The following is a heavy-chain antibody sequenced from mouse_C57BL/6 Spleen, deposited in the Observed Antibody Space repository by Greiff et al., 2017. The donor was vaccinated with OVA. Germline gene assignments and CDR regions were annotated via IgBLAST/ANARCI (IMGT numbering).Heavy chain of an antibody. J-gene: IGHJ3*01. Sequence: QVQLQQPGAELVRPGSSVKLSCKASGYTFTSYWMHWVKQRPIQGLEWIGNIDPSDSETHYNQKFKDKATLTVDKSSSTAYMQLSSLTSEDSAVCYCARFYYDDEEAWFAYWGQGTLVTVSA. CDR2: IDPSDSET. CDR3: ARFYYDDEEAWFAY. CDR1: GYTFTSYW. D-gene: IGHD2-4*01. V-gene: IGHV1-52*01.